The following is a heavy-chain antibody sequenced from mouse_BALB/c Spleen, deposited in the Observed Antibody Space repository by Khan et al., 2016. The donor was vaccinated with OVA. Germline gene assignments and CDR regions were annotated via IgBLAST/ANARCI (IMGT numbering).Heavy chain of an antibody. CDR1: GFSLTSYG. J-gene: IGHJ4*01. V-gene: IGHV2-3*01. D-gene: IGHD2-13*01. Sequence: QVQLKESGPGLVAPSQSLSITCTVSGFSLTSYGVNWVRRPPGKGLEWLGVIWGDGSTNYHSALISRLSLSKDNSMSQVLLKLNSLQTDDTATYYCAKWGDLYAMDYWGQGTSVTVSS. CDR3: AKWGDLYAMDY. CDR2: IWGDGST.